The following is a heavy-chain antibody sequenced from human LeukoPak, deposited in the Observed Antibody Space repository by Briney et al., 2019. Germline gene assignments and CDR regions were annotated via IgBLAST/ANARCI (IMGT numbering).Heavy chain of an antibody. CDR2: IYYSGNT. CDR1: GGFIGSTTCY. D-gene: IGHD6-19*01. CDR3: ARQPVVNRGAVASNFDS. Sequence: SETLSLTCTVSGGFIGSTTCYWGWIRQPPGKGLEWIASIYYSGNTYYNASVESRVTISIGTSKNQFSLKLNSMSATDTAVYFCARQPVVNRGAVASNFDSWGQGTLVTVSA. J-gene: IGHJ4*02. V-gene: IGHV4-39*01.